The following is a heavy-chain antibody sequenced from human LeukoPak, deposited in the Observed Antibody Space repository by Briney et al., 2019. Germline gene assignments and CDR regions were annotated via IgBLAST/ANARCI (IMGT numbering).Heavy chain of an antibody. V-gene: IGHV3-7*01. CDR3: AREIRYFDWLLVRDESPDDY. CDR2: IKQDGSEK. Sequence: PGGSLRLSCAASGFTFSRYWMSWVRQAPGKGLEWVANIKQDGSEKYYVDSVRGRFTISRDNAKNSLYLQMNSLRAEDTAVYYCAREIRYFDWLLVRDESPDDYWGQGTLVTVSS. D-gene: IGHD3-9*01. CDR1: GFTFSRYW. J-gene: IGHJ4*02.